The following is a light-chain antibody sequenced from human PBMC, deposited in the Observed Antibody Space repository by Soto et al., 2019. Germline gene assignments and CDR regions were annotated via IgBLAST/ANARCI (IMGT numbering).Light chain of an antibody. CDR1: QSINNW. Sequence: DIQMTQSPSTLSASVGDRVTITCRASQSINNWLAWYQQKPGKAPKLFIFKASTLEIGVPSRLSDSGSGTEFTLSISSLQPDDFATYFCQQYESFPRTFGQGTKVEIK. V-gene: IGKV1-5*03. CDR2: KAS. CDR3: QQYESFPRT. J-gene: IGKJ1*01.